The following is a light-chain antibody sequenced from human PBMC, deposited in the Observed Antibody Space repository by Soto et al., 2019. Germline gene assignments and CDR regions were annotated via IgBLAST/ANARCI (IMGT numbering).Light chain of an antibody. CDR2: EVN. CDR1: SSDVGAYNY. CDR3: TSYAGDNTAVV. V-gene: IGLV2-8*01. Sequence: QSALTQPPSASGSPGQSVTISCTGTSSDVGAYNYVSWYQHHPGKAPKLMIYEVNNRPSGVPDRFSGSKSGNTASLTVSGLQAEDEADYYCTSYAGDNTAVVFGGGTKLTVL. J-gene: IGLJ2*01.